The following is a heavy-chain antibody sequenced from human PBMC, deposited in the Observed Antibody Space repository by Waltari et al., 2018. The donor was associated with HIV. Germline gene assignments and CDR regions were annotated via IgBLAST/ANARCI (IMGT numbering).Heavy chain of an antibody. D-gene: IGHD3-22*01. CDR1: GYTFTNYW. CDR3: ARLFYYDTTGYINNAFDI. Sequence: EVQLVQSGAEVRKSGESLKIYCKASGYTFTNYWITWVRQMSGEGLEWMGIIYPFDSDTRYNPSFEGQITISADKSLATAYLEWSNLNASDAAIYYCARLFYYDTTGYINNAFDIWGQGTVVTVS. CDR2: IYPFDSDT. J-gene: IGHJ3*02. V-gene: IGHV5-51*03.